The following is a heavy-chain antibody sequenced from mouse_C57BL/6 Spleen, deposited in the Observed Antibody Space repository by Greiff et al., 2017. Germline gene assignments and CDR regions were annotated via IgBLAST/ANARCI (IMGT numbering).Heavy chain of an antibody. V-gene: IGHV1-39*01. D-gene: IGHD2-3*01. CDR2: INPNYGTT. J-gene: IGHJ2*01. CDR3: ARGGYDVYYVGY. Sequence: VQLKQSGPELVKPGASVKISCKASGYSFTDYNMNWVKQSNGKSLEWIGVINPNYGTTSYNQKFKGKATLTVDQSSSTSYMQLNSLTSDVAAVYYCARGGYDVYYVGYWGQGTTLTVSS. CDR1: GYSFTDYN.